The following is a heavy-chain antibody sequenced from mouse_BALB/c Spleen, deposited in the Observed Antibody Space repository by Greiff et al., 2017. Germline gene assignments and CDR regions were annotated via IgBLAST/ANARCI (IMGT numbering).Heavy chain of an antibody. D-gene: IGHD1-1*02. CDR3: ARGDYGTYYFDY. V-gene: IGHV5-12-2*01. J-gene: IGHJ2*01. Sequence: DVKLQESGGGLVQPGGSLKLSCAASGFTFSSYTMSWVRQTPEKRLEWVAYISNGGGSTYYPDTVKGRFTISRDNAKNTLYLQMSSLKSEDTAMYYCARGDYGTYYFDYWGQGTTLTVSS. CDR2: ISNGGGST. CDR1: GFTFSSYT.